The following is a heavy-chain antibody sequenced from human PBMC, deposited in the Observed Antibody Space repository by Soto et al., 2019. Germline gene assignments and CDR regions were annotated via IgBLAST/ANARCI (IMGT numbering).Heavy chain of an antibody. Sequence: SVKVSCKASGYTFTSYAISWVRQAPGQGLEWMGGIIPIFGTANYAQKFQGRVTITADESTSTAYMELSSLRSEDTAVYYCARGITYYDFWSGYYKDYYYYYGMDVWGQGTTVTVSS. CDR3: ARGITYYDFWSGYYKDYYYYYGMDV. J-gene: IGHJ6*02. D-gene: IGHD3-3*01. V-gene: IGHV1-69*13. CDR2: IIPIFGTA. CDR1: GYTFTSYA.